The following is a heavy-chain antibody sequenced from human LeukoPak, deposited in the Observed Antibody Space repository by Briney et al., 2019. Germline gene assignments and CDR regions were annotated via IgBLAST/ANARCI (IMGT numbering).Heavy chain of an antibody. Sequence: GGSLRLSCAGSGFTFSIDGMNWVRQAPGKGLEWVSSISPDSNFIYQADSVKGRFTISRDNAKNSLYLQMESLRVEDTAVYYCANFQTVGVKPFEHWGQGTLVTVSS. CDR2: ISPDSNFI. CDR3: ANFQTVGVKPFEH. J-gene: IGHJ5*02. V-gene: IGHV3-21*01. CDR1: GFTFSIDG. D-gene: IGHD1-26*01.